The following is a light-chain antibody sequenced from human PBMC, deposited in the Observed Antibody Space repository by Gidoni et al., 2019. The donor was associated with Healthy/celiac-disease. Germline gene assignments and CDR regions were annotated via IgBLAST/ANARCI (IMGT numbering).Light chain of an antibody. CDR2: GAS. CDR1: QSVSSSY. Sequence: PGERVTLSCRASQSVSSSYLTWYQQKPGQAPRLLIYGASTRATGIPARFSGSGSGTDFTLTISSLQPEDFAVYYCQQDYNLRTFGQXTKVEIK. V-gene: IGKV3D-7*01. J-gene: IGKJ1*01. CDR3: QQDYNLRT.